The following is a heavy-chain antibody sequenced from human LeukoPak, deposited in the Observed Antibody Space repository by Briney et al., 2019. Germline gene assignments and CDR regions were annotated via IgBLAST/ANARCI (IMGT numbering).Heavy chain of an antibody. J-gene: IGHJ6*02. CDR1: GFSFSDHW. CDR3: GRNLYSSSWTGKRYYYYGMDV. D-gene: IGHD6-13*01. V-gene: IGHV3-7*01. Sequence: GGSLRLSCVASGFSFSDHWMNWFRQAPGKGLEWVATIKKDGSEQYYVDSMKGRLTISRDNAKNSLYLQMNSLRAEDTAVYYWGRNLYSSSWTGKRYYYYGMDVWGQGTTVTVSS. CDR2: IKKDGSEQ.